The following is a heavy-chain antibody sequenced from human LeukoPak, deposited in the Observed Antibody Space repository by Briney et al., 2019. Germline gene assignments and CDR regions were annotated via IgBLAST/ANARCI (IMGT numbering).Heavy chain of an antibody. Sequence: ASVKVSCKASGYTFTSYDINWVRQATGQGLEWMGWMNPNSGNTGYAQKFQGRVTMTRSTSISTAYMELSSLRSEDTAVYYCARGLDYGDYFGYWGQGTLVTVSS. CDR1: GYTFTSYD. CDR2: MNPNSGNT. J-gene: IGHJ4*02. D-gene: IGHD4-17*01. V-gene: IGHV1-8*01. CDR3: ARGLDYGDYFGY.